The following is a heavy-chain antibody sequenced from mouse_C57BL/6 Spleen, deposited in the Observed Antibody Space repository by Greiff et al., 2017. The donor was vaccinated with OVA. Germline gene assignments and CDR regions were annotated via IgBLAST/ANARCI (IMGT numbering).Heavy chain of an antibody. J-gene: IGHJ3*01. D-gene: IGHD3-2*02. CDR3: ASGDSSGYAWFAY. CDR2: IYPGDGDT. Sequence: VMLVESGPELVKPGASVKISCKASGYAFSSSWMNWVKQRPGKGLEWIGRIYPGDGDTNYNGKFKGKATLTADKSSSTAYMQLSSLTSEDSAVYFCASGDSSGYAWFAYWGQGTLVTVSA. V-gene: IGHV1-82*01. CDR1: GYAFSSSW.